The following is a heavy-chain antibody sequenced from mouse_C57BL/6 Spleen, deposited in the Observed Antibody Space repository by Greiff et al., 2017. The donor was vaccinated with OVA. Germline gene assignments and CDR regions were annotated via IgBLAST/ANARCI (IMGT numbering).Heavy chain of an antibody. CDR1: GFTFSDYG. Sequence: EVQLVESGGGLVKPGGSLKLSCAASGFTFSDYGMHWVRQAPEKGLEWVAYISSGSSTIYYADTVKGRFTISRDNAKNTLFLQMTSLRSEDTARYYCARGGIHYFDYWGQGTTLTVSS. CDR3: ARGGIHYFDY. V-gene: IGHV5-17*01. J-gene: IGHJ2*01. CDR2: ISSGSSTI.